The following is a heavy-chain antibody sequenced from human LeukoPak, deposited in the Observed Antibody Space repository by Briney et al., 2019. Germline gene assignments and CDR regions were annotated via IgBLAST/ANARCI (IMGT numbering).Heavy chain of an antibody. V-gene: IGHV4-30-4*01. Sequence: SQTLSLTCTVSGGSISSDDFYWSWIRQPPGKGLEWIGCVYSSGSTTNYNPSLKSRVTISVDTSNNQFSLRLTSVTAADTAVYYCARGGGPPAGQDYFDYWGLGTPVTVSS. CDR2: VYSSGSTT. J-gene: IGHJ4*02. CDR1: GGSISSDDFY. CDR3: ARGGGPPAGQDYFDY. D-gene: IGHD2-2*01.